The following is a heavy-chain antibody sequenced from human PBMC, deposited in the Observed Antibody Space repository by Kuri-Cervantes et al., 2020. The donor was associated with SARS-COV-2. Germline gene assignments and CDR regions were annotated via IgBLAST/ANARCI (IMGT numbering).Heavy chain of an antibody. CDR3: ARGQGSGWYLGLSANWFDP. V-gene: IGHV3-21*01. Sequence: GESLKISCAASGFSFSSYSMNWVRQAPGKGLEWVSMISTSSNFIYYEDSVKGRFTISRDNAKNSLYLQMDSLTAEDTALYYCARGQGSGWYLGLSANWFDPWGQGTLVTVSS. CDR1: GFSFSSYS. J-gene: IGHJ5*02. D-gene: IGHD6-19*01. CDR2: ISTSSNFI.